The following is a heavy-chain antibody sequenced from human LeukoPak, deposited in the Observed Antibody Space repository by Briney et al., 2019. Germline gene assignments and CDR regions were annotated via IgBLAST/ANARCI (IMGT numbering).Heavy chain of an antibody. CDR3: ASFGIAVAGFDY. V-gene: IGHV4-59*01. CDR1: GGSISSYY. J-gene: IGHJ4*02. D-gene: IGHD6-19*01. CDR2: IYYSGST. Sequence: SETLSLTCTVSGGSISSYYWSWIRQPPGKGLEWIGYIYYSGSTNYNPSLKSQVTISVDTSKNQFSLKLSSVTAADTAVYYCASFGIAVAGFDYWGQGTLVTVSS.